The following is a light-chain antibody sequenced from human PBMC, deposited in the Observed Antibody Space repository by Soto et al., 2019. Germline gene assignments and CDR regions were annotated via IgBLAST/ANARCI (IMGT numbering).Light chain of an antibody. V-gene: IGKV2D-29*01. CDR1: QSLLHTDGKTY. J-gene: IGKJ4*01. Sequence: DVVMTQTPLSLSVSPGQPASISCKSSQSLLHTDGKTYLYWYLQKPGHPPQLLIYEVFNRFSGVPDRFSGSGSGTDFTPKISLVEAEDVGTYYCMQTIQPLLTFGGGTKVEI. CDR3: MQTIQPLLT. CDR2: EVF.